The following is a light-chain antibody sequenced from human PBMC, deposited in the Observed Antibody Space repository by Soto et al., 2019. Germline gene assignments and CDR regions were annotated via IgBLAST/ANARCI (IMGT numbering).Light chain of an antibody. CDR3: QQYGISPST. V-gene: IGKV3-20*01. CDR1: QSVSRSY. J-gene: IGKJ4*01. CDR2: GAS. Sequence: EIVLTQSPGTLSLSPGERATLSCSASQSVSRSYLAWYQQKPGQAPRLLIYGASNRATGIPERFSGSGSETDFTLTISRLESEDSEVYYCQQYGISPSTFGGGTKVDIK.